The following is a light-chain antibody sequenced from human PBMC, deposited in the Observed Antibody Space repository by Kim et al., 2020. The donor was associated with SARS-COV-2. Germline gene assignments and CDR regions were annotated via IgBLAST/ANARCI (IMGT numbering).Light chain of an antibody. V-gene: IGLV6-57*04. Sequence: NFMLTQPHSVSESPGKTVTISCTRSSGTIASNYVQWYQQRPGSAPTTVIYEDNQRPSGVPDRFSGSIDSSSNSASLTISGLKTEDEADYYCQSYDSYNVGLGGGTQLTVL. CDR3: QSYDSYNVG. J-gene: IGLJ2*01. CDR2: EDN. CDR1: SGTIASNY.